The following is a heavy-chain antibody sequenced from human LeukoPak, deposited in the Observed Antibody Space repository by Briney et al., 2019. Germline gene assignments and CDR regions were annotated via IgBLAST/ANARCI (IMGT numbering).Heavy chain of an antibody. CDR3: ARDRTLGSRDTFDI. J-gene: IGHJ3*02. CDR1: GGSFSGYY. CDR2: MYSSGST. Sequence: PSETLSLTCAVYGGSFSGYYWSWIRQPPGKGLEWIGYMYSSGSTNYNPSLKSRVTISEDTSKNQLSLKLSSVTAADTAVYYCARDRTLGSRDTFDIWGQGTMVTVSS. V-gene: IGHV4-59*01. D-gene: IGHD1-14*01.